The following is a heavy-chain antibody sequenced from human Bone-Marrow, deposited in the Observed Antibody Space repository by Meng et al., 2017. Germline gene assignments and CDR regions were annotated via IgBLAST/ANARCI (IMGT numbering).Heavy chain of an antibody. Sequence: GGSLRLSCAASGFTVSSNYMSWVRQAPGKGLEWVSVIYSCGSTYYADSVKGRFTISRDNSKNTLYLQMNSLRAEDTAVYYCARLVAEWLRGYSGVFDYWGQGTRVTGYS. D-gene: IGHD5-12*01. V-gene: IGHV3-53*01. CDR2: IYSCGST. CDR1: GFTVSSNY. J-gene: IGHJ4*02. CDR3: ARLVAEWLRGYSGVFDY.